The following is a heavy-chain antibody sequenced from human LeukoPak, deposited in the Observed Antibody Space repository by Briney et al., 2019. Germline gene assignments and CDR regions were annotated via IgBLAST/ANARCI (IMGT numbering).Heavy chain of an antibody. CDR3: XXDKGTGSGWYGLDY. V-gene: IGHV3-23*01. J-gene: IGHJ4*02. Sequence: WGTLRLSCAASGFTFSSYTMIWLRQAPGKGLEWVAAICGSDVSTYYADSVKGRLIISRDNSKNTLYPQINNLRAHDTAKHYSXXDKGTGSGWYGLDYWGQGILVTVSS. CDR1: GFTFSSYT. D-gene: IGHD6-19*01. CDR2: ICGSDVST.